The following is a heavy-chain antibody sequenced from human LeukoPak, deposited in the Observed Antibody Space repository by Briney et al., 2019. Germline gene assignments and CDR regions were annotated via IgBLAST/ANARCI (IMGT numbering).Heavy chain of an antibody. D-gene: IGHD2-2*01. Sequence: PGRSLRLSCAASGFTFSNYGMHWVRQAPGKGLEWVVVISHDGSNNNYADSVKGRFTISRDNSKNTLYLQMNSLRAEDTAVYYCAREGSTSRDYWGQGTLVTVSS. V-gene: IGHV3-30*03. CDR2: ISHDGSNN. CDR1: GFTFSNYG. J-gene: IGHJ4*02. CDR3: AREGSTSRDY.